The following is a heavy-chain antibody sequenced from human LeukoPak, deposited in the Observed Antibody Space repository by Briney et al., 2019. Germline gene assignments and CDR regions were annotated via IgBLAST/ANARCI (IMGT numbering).Heavy chain of an antibody. CDR2: IKQDGGEK. Sequence: PGGSLRLSCAASGFTFSNYWMSWVRQAPGKGLEWVANIKQDGGEKYYVDSVKGRFTISRDNAKSSLYLQMDSLRAEDTAVYYCARGEFHLPFDIWGQGTMVTLSS. D-gene: IGHD3-10*01. CDR1: GFTFSNYW. CDR3: ARGEFHLPFDI. V-gene: IGHV3-7*04. J-gene: IGHJ3*02.